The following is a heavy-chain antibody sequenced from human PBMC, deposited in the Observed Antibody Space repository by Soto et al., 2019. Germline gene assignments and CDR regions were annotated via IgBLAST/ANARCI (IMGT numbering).Heavy chain of an antibody. CDR2: IIPLSGTT. D-gene: IGHD3-22*01. CDR1: GGTFSNHA. V-gene: IGHV1-69*01. J-gene: IGHJ4*02. Sequence: VKVSCKTFGGTFSNHALSWVRQAPGQGPEWMGGIIPLSGTTNYVQKFQGRVTITADESMTTAYMELNNLRYEDTAVYYCARGPDRSGFYLFDYWGQGTLVTVS. CDR3: ARGPDRSGFYLFDY.